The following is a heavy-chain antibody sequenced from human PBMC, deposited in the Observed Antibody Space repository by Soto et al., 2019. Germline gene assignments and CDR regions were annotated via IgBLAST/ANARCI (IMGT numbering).Heavy chain of an antibody. CDR3: ARERSIAAAGTIGSYYFDY. V-gene: IGHV3-53*01. Sequence: VSLILSCAASGFTASSNYMSWVRQAPGKGLEWVSVIYSGGSTYYADSVKGRFTISRDNAKNTLYLQMNSLRAEDTAVYYCARERSIAAAGTIGSYYFDYWGQGTLVTVSS. J-gene: IGHJ4*02. CDR2: IYSGGST. CDR1: GFTASSNY. D-gene: IGHD6-13*01.